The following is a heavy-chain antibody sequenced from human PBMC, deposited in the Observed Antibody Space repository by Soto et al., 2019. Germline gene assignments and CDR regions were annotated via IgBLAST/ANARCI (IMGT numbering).Heavy chain of an antibody. CDR1: GFTFSSYG. Sequence: GGSLRLSCAASGFTFSSYGMHWVRQASGKGLEWVAVISYDGSNKYYADSVKGRFTISRDNSKNTLYLQMNSLRAEDTAVYYCAKDQFVVVPAESGMDVWGQGTTVTVSS. D-gene: IGHD2-2*01. J-gene: IGHJ6*02. CDR3: AKDQFVVVPAESGMDV. V-gene: IGHV3-30*18. CDR2: ISYDGSNK.